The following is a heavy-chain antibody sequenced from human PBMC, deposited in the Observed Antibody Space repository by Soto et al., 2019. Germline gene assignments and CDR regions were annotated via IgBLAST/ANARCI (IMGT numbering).Heavy chain of an antibody. CDR1: GDSISRGAYF. CDR2: IYYSGTT. V-gene: IGHV4-31*03. D-gene: IGHD3-10*01. J-gene: IGHJ5*02. Sequence: QVQLQESGPGLVKPSQTLSLTCTVSGDSISRGAYFWSWIRQHAVKGLEWIRYIYYSGTTYYNPSLKRRVTISVDTSKNHFSLRLSSVTAADTAVYYCARTSRGGAGKFDPWGQGSLVTVSS. CDR3: ARTSRGGAGKFDP.